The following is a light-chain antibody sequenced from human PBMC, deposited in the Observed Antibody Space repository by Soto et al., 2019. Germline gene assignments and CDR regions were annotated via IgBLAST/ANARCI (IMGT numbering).Light chain of an antibody. CDR2: EVT. V-gene: IGLV2-14*01. Sequence: QSVLAQPAAVSGSPGQTIIISCTGTSSDVGGYSYVSWYQQHPGKAPKLIIYEVTNRPSGVSHRFSGSKSGNTASLTISGLQAEDDSHYYCSSYTSISTVVFGGGTKLTVL. J-gene: IGLJ2*01. CDR3: SSYTSISTVV. CDR1: SSDVGGYSY.